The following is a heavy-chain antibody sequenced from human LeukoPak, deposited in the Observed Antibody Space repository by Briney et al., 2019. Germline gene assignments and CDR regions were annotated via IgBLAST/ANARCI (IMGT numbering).Heavy chain of an antibody. CDR3: ARSYYYGSGIHALDI. Sequence: GRSLRLSCAASGFTFSSYTMHWVRQAPGKGLVWVSRINSDGSSTSYADPVRGRFTISRDNAKNTLFLQMNSLRAEDTAVYYCARSYYYGSGIHALDIWGQGTMVIVSS. J-gene: IGHJ3*02. CDR1: GFTFSSYT. V-gene: IGHV3-74*01. CDR2: INSDGSST. D-gene: IGHD3-10*01.